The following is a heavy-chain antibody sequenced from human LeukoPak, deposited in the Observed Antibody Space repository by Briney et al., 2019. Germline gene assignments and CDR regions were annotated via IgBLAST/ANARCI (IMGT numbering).Heavy chain of an antibody. CDR2: INHSGSS. CDR1: GGSFNDYY. D-gene: IGHD3-3*01. Sequence: SETLSLTCAVYGGSFNDYYWSWIRQPPGNGLEWIGEINHSGSSNYNPSLKSRVTISVDASKNQFSLKLTSVTAADTAVYYCARRGKTTVFGVVIPYYMDVWGKGTTATVSS. V-gene: IGHV4-34*01. CDR3: ARRGKTTVFGVVIPYYMDV. J-gene: IGHJ6*03.